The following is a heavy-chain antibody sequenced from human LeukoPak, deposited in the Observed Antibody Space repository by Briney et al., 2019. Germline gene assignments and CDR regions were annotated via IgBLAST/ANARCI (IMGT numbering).Heavy chain of an antibody. D-gene: IGHD2-2*01. CDR1: GFTFSTYS. V-gene: IGHV3-21*01. CDR2: ISSSSSYI. J-gene: IGHJ6*03. CDR3: ARIQLNSYYYYMDV. Sequence: PGGSLRLSCAASGFTFSTYSMNWVRQAPGEGLEWVSSISSSSSYIYYAHSLKGRFTISRDNAKNSLYLQMNSLRAEDTAVYYCARIQLNSYYYYMDVWGKGTTVTVSS.